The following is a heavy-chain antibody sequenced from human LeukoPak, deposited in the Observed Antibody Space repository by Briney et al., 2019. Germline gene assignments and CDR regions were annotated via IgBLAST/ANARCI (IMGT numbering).Heavy chain of an antibody. CDR3: AKDLSDAHYDFWSGYFDY. V-gene: IGHV3-9*01. Sequence: GGSLRLSCAASGFTFSTFAMTWVRQAPGKGLEWVSGISWNSGSIGYADSVKGRFTISRDNAKNSLYLQMNSLRAEDTALYYCAKDLSDAHYDFWSGYFDYWGQETLVTVSS. CDR2: ISWNSGSI. J-gene: IGHJ4*02. D-gene: IGHD3-3*01. CDR1: GFTFSTFA.